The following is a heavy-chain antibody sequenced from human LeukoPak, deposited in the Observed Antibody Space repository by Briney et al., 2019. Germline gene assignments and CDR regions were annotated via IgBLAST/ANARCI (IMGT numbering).Heavy chain of an antibody. V-gene: IGHV4-59*05. Sequence: SETLPLTCTVSGGSISSYYWSWIRQPPGKGLEWIGSLYYSGSTHYNPSLKSRVTISVDTSKNQFSLKLSSVTAADTAVYYCANSANYGGNSGFFDYWGRGTLVTVSS. D-gene: IGHD4-23*01. J-gene: IGHJ4*02. CDR1: GGSISSYY. CDR2: LYYSGST. CDR3: ANSANYGGNSGFFDY.